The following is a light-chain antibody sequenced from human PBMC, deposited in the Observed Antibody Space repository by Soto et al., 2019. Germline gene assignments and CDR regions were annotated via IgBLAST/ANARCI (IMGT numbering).Light chain of an antibody. J-gene: IGKJ5*01. CDR2: AAS. CDR1: QGISNY. CDR3: QKYSSVIT. Sequence: DIQMTQSPASLSASVGDRVTITCRASQGISNYLAWYQQKPGKVPKLLIYAASTLQSGVPSRFSGSGSGTDFTLTITSLQPEDASTYYCQKYSSVITFGQGTRLEIK. V-gene: IGKV1-27*01.